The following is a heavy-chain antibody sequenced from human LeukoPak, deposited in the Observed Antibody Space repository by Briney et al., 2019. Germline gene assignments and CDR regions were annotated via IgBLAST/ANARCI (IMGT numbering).Heavy chain of an antibody. CDR3: ARGTWSSSIDY. Sequence: SETLSLTCTVSGGSISSGYYYWSWIRQPPGKGLEYIGYIYYGGTYYNPSPKSRVTISVDTSKNQFSPKLSSVTAADTAVYYCARGTWSSSIDYWGQGTLVTVSS. D-gene: IGHD6-6*01. CDR1: GGSISSGYYY. J-gene: IGHJ4*02. V-gene: IGHV4-30-4*01. CDR2: IYYGGT.